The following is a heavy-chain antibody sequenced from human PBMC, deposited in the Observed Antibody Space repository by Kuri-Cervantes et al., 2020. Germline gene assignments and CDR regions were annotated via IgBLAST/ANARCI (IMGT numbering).Heavy chain of an antibody. V-gene: IGHV3-9*01. CDR2: ISWNSGSI. D-gene: IGHD6-19*01. Sequence: SLKISCAASGFTFTSYSMNWVRQAPGEGPEWVSGISWNSGSIGYADSVKGRFTISRDNAKNSLYLQMNSLRAEDTALYYCAHLGAADRYSSDHFDYWGQGTLVTVSS. CDR3: AHLGAADRYSSDHFDY. CDR1: GFTFTSYS. J-gene: IGHJ4*02.